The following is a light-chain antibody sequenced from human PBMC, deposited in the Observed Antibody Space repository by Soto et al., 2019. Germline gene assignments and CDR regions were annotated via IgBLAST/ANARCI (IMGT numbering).Light chain of an antibody. CDR2: AAS. CDR1: QNVERY. CDR3: QQSYNTLA. J-gene: IGKJ3*01. Sequence: DIQMTQSPSSLSASVGDRFTITCRASQNVERYLNWYQQKPGKAPKLLIFAASSLQSGVPSRFSGSGSGTEFTLAISSLQPEDFATYYCQQSYNTLAFGPGTKVDTK. V-gene: IGKV1-39*01.